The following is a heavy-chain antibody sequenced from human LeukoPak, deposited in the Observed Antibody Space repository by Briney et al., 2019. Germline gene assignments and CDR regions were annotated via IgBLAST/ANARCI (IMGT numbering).Heavy chain of an antibody. D-gene: IGHD2-15*01. CDR3: AKDALGYCSGGSCRRGMDV. V-gene: IGHV3-23*01. CDR2: ISGSGGST. CDR1: GFTFSSYA. Sequence: PGGSLRLSCAASGFTFSSYAMSWVRQAPGKGLEWVSAISGSGGSTYYADSVKGRFTISRDNSKNTLYLQMNSLRAEDMAVYYCAKDALGYCSGGSCRRGMDVWGQGTTVTVSS. J-gene: IGHJ6*02.